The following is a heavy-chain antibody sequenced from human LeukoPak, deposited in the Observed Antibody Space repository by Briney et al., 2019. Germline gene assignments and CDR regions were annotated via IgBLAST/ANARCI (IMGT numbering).Heavy chain of an antibody. D-gene: IGHD3-22*01. Sequence: ASVKVSCKASGGTFSSYAISWVRQAPGQGLEWMGGIIPIFGTANYAQKFQGRVTITADESTCTAYMELSSLRSEDTAVYYCAREPSYYDSSGYHAEAYYFDYWGQGTLVTVSS. J-gene: IGHJ4*02. CDR1: GGTFSSYA. CDR3: AREPSYYDSSGYHAEAYYFDY. CDR2: IIPIFGTA. V-gene: IGHV1-69*13.